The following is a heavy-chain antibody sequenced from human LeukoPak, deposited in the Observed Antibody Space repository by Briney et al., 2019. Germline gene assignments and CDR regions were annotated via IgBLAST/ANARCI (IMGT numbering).Heavy chain of an antibody. Sequence: GGSLRLSCSASGFTFSSYAKHWVRQAPGKRREDVSAISSNGGSTYYADSVKGRFTISRDNSKNTLYLQMSSLRAEDTAVYYCVKDIRGRAQQPQLFDYWGQGTLVTVSS. V-gene: IGHV3-64D*06. CDR1: GFTFSSYA. J-gene: IGHJ4*02. CDR2: ISSNGGST. D-gene: IGHD3-10*01. CDR3: VKDIRGRAQQPQLFDY.